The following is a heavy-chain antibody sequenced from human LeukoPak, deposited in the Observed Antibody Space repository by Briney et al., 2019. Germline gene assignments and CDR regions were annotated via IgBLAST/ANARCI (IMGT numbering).Heavy chain of an antibody. CDR2: INPNSGGT. D-gene: IGHD3-22*01. Sequence: ASVKVSCKASGYTFTGYYMHWVRQASGQGLEWMGRINPNSGGTNYAQKFQGRVTMTRDTSISTAYMELSRLRSDDTAAYYCARTITMIVVDTDYWGQGTLVTVSS. CDR3: ARTITMIVVDTDY. CDR1: GYTFTGYY. J-gene: IGHJ4*02. V-gene: IGHV1-2*06.